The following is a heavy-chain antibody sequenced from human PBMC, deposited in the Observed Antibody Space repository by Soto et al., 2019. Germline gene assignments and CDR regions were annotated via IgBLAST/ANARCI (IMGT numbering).Heavy chain of an antibody. J-gene: IGHJ2*01. CDR2: ISGSGGST. Sequence: GGSLRLSCAASGFTFSSYAMSWVRQAPGKGLEWVSAISGSGGSTYYADSVKGRFTISRDNSKNTLYLQMNSLRAEDTAVYYSARVIYYYDSSGYYYWYFDLWGRGTLVTSPQ. D-gene: IGHD3-22*01. CDR3: ARVIYYYDSSGYYYWYFDL. V-gene: IGHV3-23*01. CDR1: GFTFSSYA.